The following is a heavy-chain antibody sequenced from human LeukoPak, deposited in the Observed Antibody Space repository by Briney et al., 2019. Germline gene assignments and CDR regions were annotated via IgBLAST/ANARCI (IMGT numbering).Heavy chain of an antibody. CDR3: ARGGGGYIGYGLDFDY. CDR1: GGSFSGYY. Sequence: SETLSLTCAVYGGSFSGYYWSWIRQPPGKGLEWIGEINHSGGTNYNPSLKSRVTISVETSKNQFSLKLSSVTAADTAVYYCARGGGGYIGYGLDFDYWGQGTLVTVSS. CDR2: INHSGGT. J-gene: IGHJ4*02. V-gene: IGHV4-34*01. D-gene: IGHD5-12*01.